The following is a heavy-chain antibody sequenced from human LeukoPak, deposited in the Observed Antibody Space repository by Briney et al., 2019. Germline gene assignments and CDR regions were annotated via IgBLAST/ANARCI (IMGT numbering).Heavy chain of an antibody. Sequence: ASVKVSCKVSGYSLSELSIHWVRQAPGKGLEWMGGFDPENGETIYAQKFQGRVTLTEDTSTDTTYMELSSLRSEDTAVYYCATVPTVMSGTGDWFDPWGQGTLATVSS. V-gene: IGHV1-24*01. CDR1: GYSLSELS. D-gene: IGHD4-11*01. J-gene: IGHJ5*02. CDR2: FDPENGET. CDR3: ATVPTVMSGTGDWFDP.